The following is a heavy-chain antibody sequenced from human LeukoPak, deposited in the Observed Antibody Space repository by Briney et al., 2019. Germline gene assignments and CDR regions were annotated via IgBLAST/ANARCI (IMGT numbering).Heavy chain of an antibody. J-gene: IGHJ4*02. D-gene: IGHD3-10*01. CDR2: IYYSGST. CDR3: ASLDYGSGNYYNLLRF. V-gene: IGHV4-30-4*01. CDR1: GGSISSGDYY. Sequence: KASQTLSLTCTVSGGSISSGDYYWSWIRQPPGKGLEWIGYIYYSGSTYYNPSLKSRVTISVDTSKNQFSLKLSSVTAADTAVYYCASLDYGSGNYYNLLRFWGQGTLVTVSS.